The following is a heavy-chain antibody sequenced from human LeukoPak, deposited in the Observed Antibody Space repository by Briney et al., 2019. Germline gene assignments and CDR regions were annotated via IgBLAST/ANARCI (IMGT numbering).Heavy chain of an antibody. CDR3: AKRIQSAMATGY. CDR2: IYSGGST. CDR1: ELTLSDNY. Sequence: GGSLRLSCAASELTLSDNYMSWIRQAPGRGLEWVSFIYSGGSTYYADSVRGRFTISRDNSNLYLEMNSLRADDTAVYYCAKRIQSAMATGYWGQGTLVTVSS. J-gene: IGHJ4*02. V-gene: IGHV3-53*01. D-gene: IGHD5-18*01.